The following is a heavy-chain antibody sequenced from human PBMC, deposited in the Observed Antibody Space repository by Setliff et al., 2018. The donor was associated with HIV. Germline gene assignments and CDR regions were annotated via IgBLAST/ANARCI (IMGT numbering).Heavy chain of an antibody. D-gene: IGHD3-10*01. CDR1: GYTFTSYY. J-gene: IGHJ4*02. V-gene: IGHV1-46*01. CDR3: ARDSGMATIGGGFI. Sequence: ASVKVSCKASGYTFTSYYMHWVRQAPGQGLEWMGIINPGGGNTRYAQRFQGRVSMTRDTSTSTVYMELSSLRSEDTAVYYCARDSGMATIGGGFIWGQGTLVTVSS. CDR2: INPGGGNT.